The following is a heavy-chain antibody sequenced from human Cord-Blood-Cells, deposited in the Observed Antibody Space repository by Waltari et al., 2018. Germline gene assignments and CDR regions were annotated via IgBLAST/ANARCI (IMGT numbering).Heavy chain of an antibody. J-gene: IGHJ4*02. V-gene: IGHV1-2*02. CDR2: INPNSGGT. Sequence: QVQLVQSGAEVKKPGASVKVSCKASGYTFTGYYMHWVRQAPGQGLEWMGWINPNSGGTNYAQKFQGRVTMTRDTSISTAYMELSRLRSDDTAVYYCARVKRGYSYGSAPFDYWGQGTLVTVSS. CDR3: ARVKRGYSYGSAPFDY. CDR1: GYTFTGYY. D-gene: IGHD5-18*01.